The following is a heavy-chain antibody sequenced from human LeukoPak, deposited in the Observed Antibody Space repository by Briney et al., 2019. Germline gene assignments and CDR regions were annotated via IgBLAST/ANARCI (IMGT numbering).Heavy chain of an antibody. CDR3: ARINWNYFDY. D-gene: IGHD1-1*01. Sequence: ETLSLTCTVSGGSISSYYWSWVRQPPGKGLEWIGYIYYSGNTNYNPSLKSRLTMSADRSRNQFSLNLNSVTAADTAVYYCARINWNYFDYWDQGILVTVSS. J-gene: IGHJ4*02. CDR2: IYYSGNT. CDR1: GGSISSYY. V-gene: IGHV4-59*08.